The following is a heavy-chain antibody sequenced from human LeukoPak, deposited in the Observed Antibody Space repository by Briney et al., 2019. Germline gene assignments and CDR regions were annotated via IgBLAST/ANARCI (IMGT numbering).Heavy chain of an antibody. CDR1: GFSFSNYW. V-gene: IGHV3-74*01. J-gene: IGHJ5*02. CDR2: INSDGSYT. CDR3: ARADNWQSGGA. D-gene: IGHD1-1*01. Sequence: GGSLRLSCVASGFSFSNYWMYWGRQAPGKGLVWVSRINSDGSYTDYADSAKGRFTISRDNAKDTLYLQMNSLRVDDTAVYYCARADNWQSGGAWGQGTLVTVSS.